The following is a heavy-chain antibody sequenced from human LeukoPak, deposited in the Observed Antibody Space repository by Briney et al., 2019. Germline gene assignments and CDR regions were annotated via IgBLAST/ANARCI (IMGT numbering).Heavy chain of an antibody. J-gene: IGHJ6*03. CDR3: GRGGVPAAIGGNYYYYYYMDV. Sequence: SQTLSLTCTVSGGSISSGGYYWSWIRQHPGKGLEWIGYIYYSGSTYYNPSLKSRVTISVDTSKNQFSLKLSSVTAADTAVYYCGRGGVPAAIGGNYYYYYYMDVWGKGTTVTVSS. CDR2: IYYSGST. CDR1: GGSISSGGYY. D-gene: IGHD2-2*02. V-gene: IGHV4-31*03.